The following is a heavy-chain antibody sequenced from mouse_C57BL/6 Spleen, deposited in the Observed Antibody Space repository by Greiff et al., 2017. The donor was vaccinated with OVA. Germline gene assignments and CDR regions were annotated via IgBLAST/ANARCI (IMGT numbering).Heavy chain of an antibody. CDR1: GFTITDYY. CDR2: IDPEDGET. CDR3: ARDGSSGPDY. D-gene: IGHD3-2*02. V-gene: IGHV14-2*01. J-gene: IGHJ2*01. Sequence: EVQLQQSGAELVKPGASVTLSCTASGFTITDYYMHWVKQRTEQGLEWIGRIDPEDGETKYAPKFPGKATITADTSSNTAYLQLSSLTSEDTAVYYCARDGSSGPDYWGQGTTLTVSS.